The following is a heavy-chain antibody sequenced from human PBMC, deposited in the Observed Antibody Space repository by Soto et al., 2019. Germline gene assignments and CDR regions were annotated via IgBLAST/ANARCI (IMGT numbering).Heavy chain of an antibody. Sequence: EVQLVESGGGLVQPGGSLRLSCAASGFTVSSNYMNWVGQAPGKGLEWVSVIYSDGSTYYADSVKGRFTISRDNSKNTLHLQMDSLTAEDTAVYFCASVLHWGQGTLVTVSS. J-gene: IGHJ4*02. CDR2: IYSDGST. CDR3: ASVLH. V-gene: IGHV3-66*01. CDR1: GFTVSSNY. D-gene: IGHD6-6*01.